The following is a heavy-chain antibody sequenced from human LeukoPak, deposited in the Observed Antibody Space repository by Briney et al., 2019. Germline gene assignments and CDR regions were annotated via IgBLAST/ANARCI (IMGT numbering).Heavy chain of an antibody. V-gene: IGHV4-30-2*01. J-gene: IGHJ1*01. CDR3: ARVVIATQGPYFQH. D-gene: IGHD2-21*01. Sequence: SETLSLTCTVSGGSISSGGYYWSWIRQPPGKGLEWIGYIYHSGSTYYNPSLKSRVTISVDRSKNQFSLKLSSVTAADTAVYYCARVVIATQGPYFQHWGQGTLVTVSS. CDR1: GGSISSGGYY. CDR2: IYHSGST.